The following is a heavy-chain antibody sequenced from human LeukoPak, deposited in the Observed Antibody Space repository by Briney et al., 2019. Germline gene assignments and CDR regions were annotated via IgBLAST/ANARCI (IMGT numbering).Heavy chain of an antibody. CDR3: AREGDYDSSGYEIRGAFDI. J-gene: IGHJ3*02. V-gene: IGHV4-59*01. CDR2: IYCSGST. D-gene: IGHD3-22*01. Sequence: PSETLSLTCTVSGGSISSYYWSWIRQPPGKGLEWIGYIYCSGSTNYNPSLKSRVTISVDTSKNQFSLKLSSVTAADTAVYYCAREGDYDSSGYEIRGAFDIWGQGTMVTVSS. CDR1: GGSISSYY.